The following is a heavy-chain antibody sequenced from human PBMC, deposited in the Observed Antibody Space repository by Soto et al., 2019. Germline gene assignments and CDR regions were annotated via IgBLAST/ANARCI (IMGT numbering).Heavy chain of an antibody. J-gene: IGHJ5*02. V-gene: IGHV3-30*18. CDR2: ISYDGSNK. CDR3: AKDESGTFDP. CDR1: GFTFSSYG. Sequence: GGSLRLSCAASGFTFSSYGMHWVRQAPGKGLEWVAVISYDGSNKYYADSVKGRFTISRDNSKNTLYLQMNSLRAEDTAVYYCAKDESGTFDPWGQGTLVTVSS. D-gene: IGHD1-1*01.